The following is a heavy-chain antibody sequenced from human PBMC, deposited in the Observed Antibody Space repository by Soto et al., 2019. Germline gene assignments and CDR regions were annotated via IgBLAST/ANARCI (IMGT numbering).Heavy chain of an antibody. J-gene: IGHJ6*02. D-gene: IGHD1-26*01. Sequence: SETLSLTXTVSGGSMRTYYWGWIRQPAGKPLEWIGRIYPSGTTNYNPSLKSRVTLSLDTSKNQFSLNLSSVTAADTAVYYCAREGASGFGMDVWGQGTTVTV. V-gene: IGHV4-4*07. CDR3: AREGASGFGMDV. CDR2: IYPSGTT. CDR1: GGSMRTYY.